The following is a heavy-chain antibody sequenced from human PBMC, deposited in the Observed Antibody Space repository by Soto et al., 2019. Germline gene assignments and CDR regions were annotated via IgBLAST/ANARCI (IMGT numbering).Heavy chain of an antibody. CDR3: ARGAGGSYYDFDY. V-gene: IGHV1-69*06. CDR2: IIPIFGTA. J-gene: IGHJ4*02. CDR1: GGTFSSYA. Sequence: SVKVSCNASGGTFSSYAISWVRQAPGQGLEWMGGIIPIFGTANYAQKFQGRVTITADKSTSTAYMELSSLRSEDTAVYYCARGAGGSYYDFDYWGQGTLVTVSS. D-gene: IGHD1-26*01.